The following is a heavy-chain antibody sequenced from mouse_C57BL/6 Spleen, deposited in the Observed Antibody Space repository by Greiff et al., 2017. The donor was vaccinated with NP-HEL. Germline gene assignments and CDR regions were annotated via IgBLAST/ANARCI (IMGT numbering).Heavy chain of an antibody. CDR2: ISNGGGST. CDR3: ARQDGYYAMDY. J-gene: IGHJ4*01. V-gene: IGHV5-12*01. Sequence: EVQRVESGGGLVQPGGSLKLSCAASGFTFSDYYMYWVRQTPEKRLEWVAYISNGGGSTYYPDTVTGRFTISRDNAKNTLYLQMSRLKSEDTAMYYCARQDGYYAMDYWGQGTSVTVSS. D-gene: IGHD2-3*01. CDR1: GFTFSDYY.